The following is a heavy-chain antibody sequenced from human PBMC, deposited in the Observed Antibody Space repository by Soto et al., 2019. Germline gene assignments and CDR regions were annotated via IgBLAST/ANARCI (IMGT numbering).Heavy chain of an antibody. D-gene: IGHD5-18*01. V-gene: IGHV1-69*01. CDR3: ARGVGYSYGSYYYGMDV. CDR2: IIPIFGTA. CDR1: GGTFSSYA. Sequence: QLQLVQSGAEVKKPGSSVKVSCKASGGTFSSYAISWVRQAPGQGLEWMGGIIPIFGTANYAQKFQGRVTITADESTSTAYMELSSLRSEDTAVYYCARGVGYSYGSYYYGMDVWGQGTTVTVSS. J-gene: IGHJ6*02.